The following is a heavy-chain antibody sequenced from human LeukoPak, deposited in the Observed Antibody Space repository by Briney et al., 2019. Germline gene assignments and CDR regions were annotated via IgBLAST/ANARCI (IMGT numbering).Heavy chain of an antibody. J-gene: IGHJ4*02. CDR2: MNPNSGNT. CDR3: ARGGYCSSTSCYNKKYFDY. CDR1: GGTFSSYA. Sequence: GASVKVSCKASGGTFSSYAINWVRQATGQGLEWMGWMNPNSGNTGYAQKFQGRVTITRNTSISTAYMELSSLRSEDTAVYYCARGGYCSSTSCYNKKYFDYWGQGTLVTVSS. D-gene: IGHD2-2*02. V-gene: IGHV1-8*03.